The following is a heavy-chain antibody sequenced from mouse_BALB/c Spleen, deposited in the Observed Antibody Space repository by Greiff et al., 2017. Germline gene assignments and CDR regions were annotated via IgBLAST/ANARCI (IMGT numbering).Heavy chain of an antibody. J-gene: IGHJ4*01. CDR1: GFTFSSYA. D-gene: IGHD1-1*01. V-gene: IGHV5-6-5*01. CDR3: ARAIYYYGRDYAMDY. Sequence: EVKVVESGGGLVKPGGSLKLSCAASGFTFSSYAMSWVRQTPEKRLEWVASISSGGSTYYPDSVKGRFTISRDNARNILYLQMSSLRSEDTAMYYCARAIYYYGRDYAMDYWGQGTSVTVSS. CDR2: ISSGGST.